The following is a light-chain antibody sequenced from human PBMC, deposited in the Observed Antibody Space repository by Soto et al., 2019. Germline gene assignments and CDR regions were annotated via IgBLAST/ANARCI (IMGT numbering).Light chain of an antibody. CDR1: LNVNSY. Sequence: VLTQSPATLSLSPGERATLSCRASLNVNSYLAWYQQKPGQAPRLLIYDASNRATGIPDRFSGSGSGADFSLTISRLEPEDFAVYYCQKYGGSPLITFGQGTRLEIK. J-gene: IGKJ5*01. CDR2: DAS. CDR3: QKYGGSPLIT. V-gene: IGKV3-20*01.